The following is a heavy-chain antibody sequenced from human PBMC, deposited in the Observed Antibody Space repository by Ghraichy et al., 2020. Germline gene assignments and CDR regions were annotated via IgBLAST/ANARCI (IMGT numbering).Heavy chain of an antibody. CDR1: GGSISSYY. V-gene: IGHV4-59*08. CDR3: ARGGYSYGYDY. D-gene: IGHD5-18*01. CDR2: IYYSGST. J-gene: IGHJ4*02. Sequence: SQTLLLTCTVSGGSISSYYWSWIRQPPGKGLEWIGYIYYSGSTNYNPSLKSRVTISVDTSKNQFSLKLSSVTAADTAVYYCARGGYSYGYDYWGQGTLVTVSS.